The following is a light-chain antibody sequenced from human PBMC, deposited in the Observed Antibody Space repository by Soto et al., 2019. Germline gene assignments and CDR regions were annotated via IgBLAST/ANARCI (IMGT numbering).Light chain of an antibody. CDR1: QSVSSSY. CDR3: QQYGNSLS. Sequence: EIVLTQSPGTLSLSPGEGATLSCRASQSVSSSYLAWYQQKPGRAPRLLIYGASSRATGIPDRFSGSGSGTEFTLTISSLEPEDFALYVCQQYGNSLSFGGGTKVEIK. V-gene: IGKV3-20*01. CDR2: GAS. J-gene: IGKJ4*01.